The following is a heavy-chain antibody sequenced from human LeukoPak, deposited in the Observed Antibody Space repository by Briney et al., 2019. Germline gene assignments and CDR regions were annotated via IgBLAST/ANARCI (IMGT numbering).Heavy chain of an antibody. Sequence: PGGSLRLSCAASGFTFSSYGMHWVRQAPGKGLEWVSAISGSGGSTYYADSVKGRFTISRDNSKNTLYLQMSSLRAEDTAVYYCAKTRIVGATWYFDYWGQGTLVTVSS. D-gene: IGHD1-26*01. CDR3: AKTRIVGATWYFDY. CDR1: GFTFSSYG. CDR2: ISGSGGST. J-gene: IGHJ4*02. V-gene: IGHV3-23*01.